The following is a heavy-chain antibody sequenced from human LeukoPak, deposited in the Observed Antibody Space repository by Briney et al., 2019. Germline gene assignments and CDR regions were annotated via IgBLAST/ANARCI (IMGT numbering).Heavy chain of an antibody. V-gene: IGHV3-21*01. CDR1: GFTFSSYS. CDR2: ISSSSSYI. CDR3: ARDRGGYYDSSGYFQRGVGTGFYYYYYGMDV. Sequence: NPGGSLRLSCAASGFTFSSYSMNWVRQAPGKGLEWVSSISSSSSYIYYADSVKGRFTISRDNAKNSLYLQMNSLRAEDTAVYYCARDRGGYYDSSGYFQRGVGTGFYYYYYGMDVWGQGTTVTVSS. J-gene: IGHJ6*02. D-gene: IGHD3-22*01.